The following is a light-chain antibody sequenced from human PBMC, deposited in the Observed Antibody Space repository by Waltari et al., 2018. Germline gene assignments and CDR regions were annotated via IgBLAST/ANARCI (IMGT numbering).Light chain of an antibody. J-gene: IGLJ3*02. CDR1: TGAVTSGHH. V-gene: IGLV7-43*01. Sequence: QTVVTQEPSLTASPGGTVTLTCASSTGAVTSGHHSNWYQQKPVRAPSALIYDTSNTPSWTRARFSGSLRGGKAALTLSGGQPEDEADYDGVLHYGGAQPCVFGGGTKLTVL. CDR3: VLHYGGAQPCV. CDR2: DTS.